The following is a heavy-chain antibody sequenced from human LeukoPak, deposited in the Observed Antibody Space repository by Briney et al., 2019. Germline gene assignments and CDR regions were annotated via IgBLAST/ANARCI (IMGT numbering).Heavy chain of an antibody. CDR3: AREGVYYFDY. CDR1: GGSISRSRDY. CDR2: IYYSGST. Sequence: PSETLSLTCTVSGGSISRSRDYWGWIRQPPGKGLEWIGSIYYSGSTNYNPSLKSRVTISVDTSKNQFSLKLSSVTAADTAVYYCAREGVYYFDYWGQGTLVTVSS. J-gene: IGHJ4*02. V-gene: IGHV4-39*07.